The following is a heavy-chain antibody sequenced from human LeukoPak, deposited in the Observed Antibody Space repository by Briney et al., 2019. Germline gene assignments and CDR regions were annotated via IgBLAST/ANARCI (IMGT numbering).Heavy chain of an antibody. Sequence: GGSLRPSCAAPGFIFGNYAIHWVRQAPGKGLEWVSLISGDGGSTFYADSVKGRFTISRDNSKNSLSLQMSSLRSEDTALYYCARESETSGWYDYWGQGTLVTVSS. J-gene: IGHJ4*02. CDR1: GFIFGNYA. CDR2: ISGDGGST. CDR3: ARESETSGWYDY. D-gene: IGHD6-19*01. V-gene: IGHV3-43*02.